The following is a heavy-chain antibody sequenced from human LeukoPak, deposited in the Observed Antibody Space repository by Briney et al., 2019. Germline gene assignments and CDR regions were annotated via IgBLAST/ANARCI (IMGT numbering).Heavy chain of an antibody. CDR1: GFTFSSYA. V-gene: IGHV3-30-3*01. Sequence: PGGSLRLSCAASGFTFSSYAMHWVRQAPGKGLEWVAVISYDGSNKYYADSVKGRFTISRDNSKNTLYLQMNSLRAEDTAVYYCARIPTNYYGSGSSLDYWGQGTLVTVSS. D-gene: IGHD3-10*01. CDR2: ISYDGSNK. CDR3: ARIPTNYYGSGSSLDY. J-gene: IGHJ4*02.